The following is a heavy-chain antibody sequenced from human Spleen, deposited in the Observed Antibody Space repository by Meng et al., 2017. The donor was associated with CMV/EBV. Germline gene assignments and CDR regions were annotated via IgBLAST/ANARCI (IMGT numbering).Heavy chain of an antibody. Sequence: GESLKISCAASGFTFSSYAMSWVRQAPGKGLEWVSVISGGGGSTYYADSVKGRFTISRDNSKNTLYLQMNSLRAEDTAVYYCAKDPGLDYYGSGSSGYWGQGTLVTVSS. CDR1: GFTFSSYA. CDR2: ISGGGGST. CDR3: AKDPGLDYYGSGSSGY. D-gene: IGHD3-10*01. J-gene: IGHJ4*02. V-gene: IGHV3-23*01.